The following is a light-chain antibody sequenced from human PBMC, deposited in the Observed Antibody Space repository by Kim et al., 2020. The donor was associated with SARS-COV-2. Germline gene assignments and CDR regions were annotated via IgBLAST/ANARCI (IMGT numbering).Light chain of an antibody. CDR1: QTVLYNSNNKNY. CDR2: WAS. J-gene: IGKJ2*03. Sequence: ATRNCNTSQTVLYNSNNKNYLAWYQQKPGQAPKLLSYWASIREAGVSDRFSGSRSETDFTLTISSLQAEDVAVYYCQQYYSTPPSFGQGTKLEI. V-gene: IGKV4-1*01. CDR3: QQYYSTPPS.